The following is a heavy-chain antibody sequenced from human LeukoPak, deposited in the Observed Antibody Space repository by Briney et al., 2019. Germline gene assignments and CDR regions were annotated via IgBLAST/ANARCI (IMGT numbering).Heavy chain of an antibody. J-gene: IGHJ4*02. CDR1: GGTISSGDYY. V-gene: IGHV4-61*02. CDR2: IYSTGST. D-gene: IGHD3-10*01. Sequence: SETLSLTCTVSGGTISSGDYYWSWIRQPAGKGLEYLGRIYSTGSTNYNPSLRSRVTISVDTSKNHFSLKLSSVTAADTAVYYCVRDQTYSGSGIYTYFDYWGQGILVTVSS. CDR3: VRDQTYSGSGIYTYFDY.